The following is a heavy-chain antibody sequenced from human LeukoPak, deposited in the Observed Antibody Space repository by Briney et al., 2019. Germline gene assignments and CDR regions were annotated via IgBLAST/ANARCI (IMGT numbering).Heavy chain of an antibody. V-gene: IGHV4-34*01. CDR2: INHSGST. CDR1: GGSISRYY. D-gene: IGHD6-13*01. CDR3: ASFTKVAAAGDY. J-gene: IGHJ4*02. Sequence: PSETLSLTCTVSGGSISRYYWSWIRQPPGKGLEWIGEINHSGSTNYNPSLKSRATISVDTSKNQFSLKLSSVTAADTAVYYCASFTKVAAAGDYWGQGTLVTVSS.